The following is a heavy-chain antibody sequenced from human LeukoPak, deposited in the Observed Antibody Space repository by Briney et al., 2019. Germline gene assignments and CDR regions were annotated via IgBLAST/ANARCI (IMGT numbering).Heavy chain of an antibody. V-gene: IGHV3-43*02. CDR1: GFSFSQHS. D-gene: IGHD3-9*01. CDR3: AKDLGGGYFDWLLVY. J-gene: IGHJ4*02. Sequence: GGSVRLSCEASGFSFSQHSMGWVRLAPGKGLEWVSLISGDGGSTYYADSVKGRFTISRDNSKNSLYLQMNSLRTEDTALYYCAKDLGGGYFDWLLVYWGQGTLVTVSS. CDR2: ISGDGGST.